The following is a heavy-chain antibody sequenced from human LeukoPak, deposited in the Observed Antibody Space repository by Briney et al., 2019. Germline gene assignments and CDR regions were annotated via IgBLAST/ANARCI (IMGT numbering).Heavy chain of an antibody. CDR2: ISGSGGST. Sequence: GGSLRLSCAASGFTFSSYAMSWVRQAPGKGLEWVSAISGSGGSTYYADSVKGRFTISRDNSKNTLYLQMNSLRAEDTAVYYCARRPPGIAVAGTYYYYGMDVWGQGTTVTVSS. V-gene: IGHV3-23*01. CDR1: GFTFSSYA. D-gene: IGHD6-19*01. J-gene: IGHJ6*02. CDR3: ARRPPGIAVAGTYYYYGMDV.